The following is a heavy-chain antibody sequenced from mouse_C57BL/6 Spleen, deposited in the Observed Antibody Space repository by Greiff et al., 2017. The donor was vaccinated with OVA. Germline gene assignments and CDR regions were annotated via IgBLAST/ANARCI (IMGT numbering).Heavy chain of an antibody. CDR3: AFTTVVADYAMDD. Sequence: QVQLQQPGAELVMPGASVKLSCKASGYTFTSYWMHWVKQRPGQGLEWIGEIDPSDSYTNYNQKFKGKSTLTVDKSSSTAYMQLSSLTSEDSAVYYCAFTTVVADYAMDDWGQGTSVTVSS. D-gene: IGHD1-1*01. V-gene: IGHV1-69*01. CDR2: IDPSDSYT. CDR1: GYTFTSYW. J-gene: IGHJ4*01.